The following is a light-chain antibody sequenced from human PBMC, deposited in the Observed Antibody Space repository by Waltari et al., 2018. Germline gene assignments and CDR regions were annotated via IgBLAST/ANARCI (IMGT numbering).Light chain of an antibody. J-gene: IGKJ1*01. CDR3: QHYVSLPVT. V-gene: IGKV3-20*01. CDR1: QSVKGT. Sequence: EIVLTQSPGTLSLSPGERATLSCRASQSVKGTLAWYQQKPGQSPRLLIYGSSTRATGIPDRFSGSGFGTDFTLTISRLEPEDFEVYYCQHYVSLPVTFGQGTKVEIK. CDR2: GSS.